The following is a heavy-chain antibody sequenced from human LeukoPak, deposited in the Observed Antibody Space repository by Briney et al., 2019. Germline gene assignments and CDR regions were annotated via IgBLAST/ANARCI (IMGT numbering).Heavy chain of an antibody. Sequence: SETLSLTCTVSGYSISSGYFWGWIRQPPGKGLEWIGSISHSGTSYYNPSLKSRVTISVDTSKNQFSLKLSSVTAADTAMYYCARVYYHGSGSNYFDYWGQGTLVTVSS. D-gene: IGHD3-10*01. CDR3: ARVYYHGSGSNYFDY. V-gene: IGHV4-38-2*02. J-gene: IGHJ4*02. CDR2: ISHSGTS. CDR1: GYSISSGYF.